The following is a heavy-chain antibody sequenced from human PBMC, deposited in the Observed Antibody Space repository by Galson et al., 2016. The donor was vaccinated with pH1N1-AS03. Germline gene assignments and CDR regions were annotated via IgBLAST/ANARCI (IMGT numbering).Heavy chain of an antibody. CDR1: VGSFSGYY. D-gene: IGHD1-26*01. Sequence: SETLSLTCAVYVGSFSGYYWSWIRQPPGQELEWIGEINHSGNTNYNPSLKSRVTISVDTSKNQFSLKLTSVTAADTAVYYCARGATFAWELLSLWGQGTLVTVSS. CDR2: INHSGNT. CDR3: ARGATFAWELLSL. J-gene: IGHJ4*02. V-gene: IGHV4-34*01.